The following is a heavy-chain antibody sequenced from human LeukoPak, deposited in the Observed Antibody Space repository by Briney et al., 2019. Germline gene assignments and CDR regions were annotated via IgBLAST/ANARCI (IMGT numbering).Heavy chain of an antibody. CDR2: ISGSGGST. J-gene: IGHJ4*02. V-gene: IGHV3-23*01. CDR3: AKDRMNYYGSSGYSLELDY. Sequence: GGSLRLSCAASGFTFSSYAMSWVRQAPGKGLEWVSAISGSGGSTYYADSVKGRFTISRDNSKNTLYLQMNSLRAEDTAVYYCAKDRMNYYGSSGYSLELDYWGQGTLVTVSS. CDR1: GFTFSSYA. D-gene: IGHD3-22*01.